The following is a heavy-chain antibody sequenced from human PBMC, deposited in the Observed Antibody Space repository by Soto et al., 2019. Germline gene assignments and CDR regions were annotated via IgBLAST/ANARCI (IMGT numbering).Heavy chain of an antibody. J-gene: IGHJ4*02. V-gene: IGHV4-39*01. CDR1: GGSISTSSYY. CDR3: ARDYDSSGDY. CDR2: IYYSGST. Sequence: SETLSLTCTVSGGSISTSSYYWGWIRQPPGKGLEWIGSIYYSGSTYYNPSPKSRVTISVDTSKNQFSLKLSSVTAADTAVYYCARDYDSSGDYWGQGTLVTVS. D-gene: IGHD3-22*01.